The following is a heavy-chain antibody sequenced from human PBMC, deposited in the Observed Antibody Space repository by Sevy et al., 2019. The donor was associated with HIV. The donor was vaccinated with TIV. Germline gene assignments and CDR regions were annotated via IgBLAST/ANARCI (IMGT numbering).Heavy chain of an antibody. D-gene: IGHD5-12*01. CDR3: TRGLATADTPEYYFDY. J-gene: IGHJ4*02. CDR1: GFTFDDYA. V-gene: IGHV3-49*03. Sequence: GGSPRLSCTTSGFTFDDYAMSWFRQAPGKGLEWVAFITRNSYEAYGGPTHYAASVKGRFIMSRDDSKSMAYLQMNSLKTKDTAGYYCTRGLATADTPEYYFDYWGQGTLVTVSS. CDR2: ITRNSYEAYGGPT.